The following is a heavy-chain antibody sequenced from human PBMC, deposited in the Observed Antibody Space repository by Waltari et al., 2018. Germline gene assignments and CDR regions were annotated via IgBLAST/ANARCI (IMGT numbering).Heavy chain of an antibody. D-gene: IGHD6-6*01. CDR3: ARRIATQRDSFDY. Sequence: QVQLQESGPGLVKPSETLSLTCIVSNGSIASSGYYWGWIRQPPGKVLEWIGNIYYTGSTYSTPSLKSRVAMSVDTSKNHFSLTLSFVTAADTAVYYCARRIATQRDSFDYWGQGIPVTVAS. CDR1: NGSIASSGYY. CDR2: IYYTGST. J-gene: IGHJ4*02. V-gene: IGHV4-39*01.